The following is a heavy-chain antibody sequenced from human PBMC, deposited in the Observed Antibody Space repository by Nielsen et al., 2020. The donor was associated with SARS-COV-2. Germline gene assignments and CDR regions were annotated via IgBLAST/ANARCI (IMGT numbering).Heavy chain of an antibody. CDR3: TRLYD. CDR2: IRSKDNGGTA. J-gene: IGHJ4*02. CDR1: GFTFGDYA. Sequence: LKISCPASGFTFGDYAMSWVRQAPGKGLEWGGFIRSKDNGGTAGYAAYVEGRFTISRDDSKSIVYLQLDSLKTEDKAVDYCTRLYDWGRGTLVTVSS. V-gene: IGHV3-49*04. D-gene: IGHD2-8*01.